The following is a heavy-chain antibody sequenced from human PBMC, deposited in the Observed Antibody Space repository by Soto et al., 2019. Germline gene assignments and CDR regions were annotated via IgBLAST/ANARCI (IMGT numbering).Heavy chain of an antibody. J-gene: IGHJ4*02. CDR1: GFRFSIYS. Sequence: EVQLVESGGALVQPGGSLRLSCAASGFRFSIYSMNWVRQAPGKGPEWSAYITSDTKTIKYGDSVKGRFTISRDNAKNSVYLQMNSLSDEDTAVYYCARSVEGHFDYWGQGTVVTVSS. D-gene: IGHD6-19*01. CDR2: ITSDTKTI. CDR3: ARSVEGHFDY. V-gene: IGHV3-48*02.